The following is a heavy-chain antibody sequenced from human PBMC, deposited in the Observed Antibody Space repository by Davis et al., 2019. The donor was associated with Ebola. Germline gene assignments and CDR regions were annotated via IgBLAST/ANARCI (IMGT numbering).Heavy chain of an antibody. CDR2: ISSSSSYI. Sequence: GESLKISCAASGFSFSSYAMHWVRQAPGKGLEWVSSISSSSSYIYYADSVKGRFTISRDNAKNSLYLQMNSLRAEDTAVYYCARGGDIVVVDGMDVWGKGTTVTVSS. V-gene: IGHV3-21*01. CDR1: GFSFSSYA. D-gene: IGHD2-15*01. CDR3: ARGGDIVVVDGMDV. J-gene: IGHJ6*04.